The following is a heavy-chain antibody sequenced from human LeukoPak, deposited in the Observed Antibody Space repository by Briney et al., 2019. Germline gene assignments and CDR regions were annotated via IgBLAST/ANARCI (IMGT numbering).Heavy chain of an antibody. CDR2: IYYSGST. CDR3: ARQAAGSGWYFDY. D-gene: IGHD6-19*01. V-gene: IGHV4-61*01. CDR1: GGSVSSGSYY. Sequence: SETLSLTCTVSGGSVSSGSYYWSWIRQPPGKGLEWIGYIYYSGSTNYNPSLKSRVTISVDTSKKQFSLKLSSVTAADTAVYYCARQAAGSGWYFDYWGQGTLVTVSS. J-gene: IGHJ4*02.